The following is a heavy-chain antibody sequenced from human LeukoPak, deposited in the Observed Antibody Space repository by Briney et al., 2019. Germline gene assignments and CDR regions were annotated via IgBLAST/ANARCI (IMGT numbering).Heavy chain of an antibody. CDR1: GVSISSHY. D-gene: IGHD3-22*01. CDR2: IDYSGST. CDR3: ARDISDYYDVTGPLDL. V-gene: IGHV4-59*11. Sequence: PSETLTLTCTASGVSISSHYWSWIRQPPGKGLEWIGYIDYSGSTNYKPSLKSRLTISLHTSKNQFSLRLSSVTAADTAVYFCARDISDYYDVTGPLDLWGQGALVTVSS. J-gene: IGHJ5*02.